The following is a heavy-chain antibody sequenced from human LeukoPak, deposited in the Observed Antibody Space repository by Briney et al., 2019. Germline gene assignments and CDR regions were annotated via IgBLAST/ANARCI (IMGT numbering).Heavy chain of an antibody. Sequence: ASVTVSYTHCVYTFTFYYMLWGRQAPGQGLGWVGWINPNSGGTNYAQKFQGRVTMTRDTSISTAYMELSRLRSDDTAVYYCARSFDSSGYLSVQHWGQGTLVTVSS. CDR3: ARSFDSSGYLSVQH. CDR2: INPNSGGT. V-gene: IGHV1-2*02. D-gene: IGHD3-22*01. CDR1: VYTFTFYY. J-gene: IGHJ1*01.